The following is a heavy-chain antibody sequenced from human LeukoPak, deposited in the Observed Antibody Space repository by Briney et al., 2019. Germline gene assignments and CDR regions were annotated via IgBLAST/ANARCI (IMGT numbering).Heavy chain of an antibody. CDR3: ALVVTYYYDSSGKFDY. CDR2: IYWNDDK. J-gene: IGHJ4*02. CDR1: GFSLSTSGVG. Sequence: SGPTLVNPTQTLTLTCTFSGFSLSTSGVGVGWIRQPPGKALEWLALIYWNDDKRYSPSLKSRLTITQDTSKNQVVLTMTNMDPVDTATYYCALVVTYYYDSSGKFDYWGQGTLVTVSS. V-gene: IGHV2-5*01. D-gene: IGHD3-22*01.